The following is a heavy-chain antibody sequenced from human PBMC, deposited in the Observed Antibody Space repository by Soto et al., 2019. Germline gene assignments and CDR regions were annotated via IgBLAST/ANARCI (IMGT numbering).Heavy chain of an antibody. D-gene: IGHD5-18*01. V-gene: IGHV1-69*13. CDR1: GGTFSSYA. Sequence: GASVKVSCKASGGTFSSYAISWVRQAPGQGLEWMGGIIPIFGTANYAQKFQGRVTITADESTSTAYMEPSSLRSEDTAVYYCARLGVDTAMVPDDYWGQGTLVTVSS. J-gene: IGHJ4*02. CDR3: ARLGVDTAMVPDDY. CDR2: IIPIFGTA.